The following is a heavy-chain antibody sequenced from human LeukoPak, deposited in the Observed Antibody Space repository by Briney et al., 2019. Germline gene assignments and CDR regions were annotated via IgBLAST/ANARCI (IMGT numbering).Heavy chain of an antibody. CDR1: GGSFSGYY. CDR2: INHSGST. J-gene: IGHJ5*01. D-gene: IGHD5-18*01. Sequence: PSETLSLTCAVYGGSFSGYYWSWMRQPPGKGREWIGEINHSGSTNYNPSLKSRVTISVDTSKNQFSLKLSSMTAADTAVSCCARTIQDVDTAMDAVIDSSGHGTLVTASP. V-gene: IGHV4-34*01. CDR3: ARTIQDVDTAMDAVIDS.